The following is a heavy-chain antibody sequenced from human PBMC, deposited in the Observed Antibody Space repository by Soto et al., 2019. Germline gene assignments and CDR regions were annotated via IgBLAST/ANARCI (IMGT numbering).Heavy chain of an antibody. Sequence: GGSLRLSCTTSGFIFSNYDMSWVRQAPGEGLEWVAAISANGDQTFLAESARGRFTVSRDNSRNTMFLQMNNLRVEDTAVYYCARDPWAADYWGQGTLVTVSS. V-gene: IGHV3-23*01. D-gene: IGHD3-16*01. CDR1: GFIFSNYD. J-gene: IGHJ4*02. CDR3: ARDPWAADY. CDR2: ISANGDQT.